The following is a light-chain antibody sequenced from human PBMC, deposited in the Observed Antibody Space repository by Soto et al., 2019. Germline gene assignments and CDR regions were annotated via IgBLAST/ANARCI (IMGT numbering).Light chain of an antibody. CDR3: SSYAGTHIV. CDR2: DVY. CDR1: SSDVGGYNY. V-gene: IGLV2-8*01. J-gene: IGLJ1*01. Sequence: QSALTQPPSASGSPGQTVTISCTGTSSDVGGYNYVSWYQQHPGKAPKLMIYDVYKRPSGVPDRFSGSKSGNTASLTVSGLQAEDEADYYCSSYAGTHIVFGTGTKVTVL.